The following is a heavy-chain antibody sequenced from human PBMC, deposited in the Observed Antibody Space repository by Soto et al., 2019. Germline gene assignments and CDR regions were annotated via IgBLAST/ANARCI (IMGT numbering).Heavy chain of an antibody. CDR1: GFTFSSYA. CDR2: ISDSGGST. V-gene: IGHV3-23*01. D-gene: IGHD3-10*01. Sequence: PGGSLRLSCAASGFTFSSYAMSWVRQAPGKGLEWVAVISDSGGSTHYADSVKGRFIISRDNSKNTIYLQMNSLRAEDTAKYYCAKIDPYFFDFWGQGALVTVSS. CDR3: AKIDPYFFDF. J-gene: IGHJ4*02.